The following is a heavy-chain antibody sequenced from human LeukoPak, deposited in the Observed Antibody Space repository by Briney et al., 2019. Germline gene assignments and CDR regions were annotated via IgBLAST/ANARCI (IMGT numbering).Heavy chain of an antibody. CDR1: GGSISSGYY. J-gene: IGHJ4*02. CDR2: IYHSGST. D-gene: IGHD6-13*01. V-gene: IGHV4-38-2*02. Sequence: PSETLSLTCTVSGGSISSGYYWGWIRQPPGKGLEWIGSIYHSGSTYYNPSLKSRVTISVDTSKNQFSLKLSSVTAADTAVYYCASSSSSWYYFDYWGQGTLVTVSS. CDR3: ASSSSSWYYFDY.